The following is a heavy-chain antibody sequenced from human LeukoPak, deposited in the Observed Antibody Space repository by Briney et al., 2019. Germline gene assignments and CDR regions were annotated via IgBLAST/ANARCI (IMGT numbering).Heavy chain of an antibody. CDR2: INHGGST. CDR3: ADSSFGY. V-gene: IGHV4-34*01. Sequence: SETLSLTWAVYGGSFSGYYWSWIRQPPGKGLEWIGEINHGGSTNYNPSLKSRVTISVDTSKNQFSLKLSSVTAADTAVYYCADSSFGYWGQGTLVTVSS. J-gene: IGHJ4*02. D-gene: IGHD3-22*01. CDR1: GGSFSGYY.